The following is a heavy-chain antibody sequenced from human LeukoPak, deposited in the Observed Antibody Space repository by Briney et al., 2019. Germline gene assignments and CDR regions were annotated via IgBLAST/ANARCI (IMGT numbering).Heavy chain of an antibody. CDR1: GGSIRSSSYY. CDR3: ARVKEQLGGGDYFDY. D-gene: IGHD6-6*01. Sequence: TSETLSLTCTVSGGSIRSSSYYWGWIRQPPGKGLEWIGSIYYSGSTYYNPSLKSRVTISVDTSKNQFSLKLSSVTAADTAVYYCARVKEQLGGGDYFDYWGQGTLVTVSS. V-gene: IGHV4-39*07. J-gene: IGHJ4*02. CDR2: IYYSGST.